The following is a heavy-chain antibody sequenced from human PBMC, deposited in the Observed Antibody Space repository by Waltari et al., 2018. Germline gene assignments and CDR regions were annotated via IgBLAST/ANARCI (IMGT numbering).Heavy chain of an antibody. V-gene: IGHV3-23*01. J-gene: IGHJ4*02. CDR3: AKHQIAAGGFDY. CDR1: GFTFSSYA. D-gene: IGHD6-13*01. Sequence: EVQLLESGGGLVQPGGSLRLSCAASGFTFSSYAMSWVRQAPGKGLEWVSAISGSGGSTYYADSGKGRFTISRDNSKNTLYLQMNSLRAEDTAVYYCAKHQIAAGGFDYWGQGTLVTVSS. CDR2: ISGSGGST.